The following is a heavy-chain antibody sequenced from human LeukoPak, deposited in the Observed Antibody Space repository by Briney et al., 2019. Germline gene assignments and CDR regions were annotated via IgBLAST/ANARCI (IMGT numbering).Heavy chain of an antibody. CDR2: ISGSGGST. J-gene: IGHJ6*02. D-gene: IGHD2-2*01. Sequence: GGSLRLTFAASGFTFSSYAMSWVRLAPGQGLQRVSVISGSGGSTYYADSVKGRFTISRDNSKNTLYLQMNSLRAEDTAVYYCAKGSQLLLDGLDVWGQGTTVTVSS. CDR3: AKGSQLLLDGLDV. V-gene: IGHV3-23*01. CDR1: GFTFSSYA.